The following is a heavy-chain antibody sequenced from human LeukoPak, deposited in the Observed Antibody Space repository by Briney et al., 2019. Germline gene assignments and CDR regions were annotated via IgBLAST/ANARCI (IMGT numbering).Heavy chain of an antibody. J-gene: IGHJ4*02. Sequence: PGGSLRLSCAASGLTFSSYWMSWVRQAPGKGLEWVANIKQDGSEKYYVDSVKGRFTISRDNAKNSLYLQMNSLGAEDTAVYYCARCCSRNDYWGQGTLVTVSS. CDR1: GLTFSSYW. D-gene: IGHD2-2*01. V-gene: IGHV3-7*01. CDR2: IKQDGSEK. CDR3: ARCCSRNDY.